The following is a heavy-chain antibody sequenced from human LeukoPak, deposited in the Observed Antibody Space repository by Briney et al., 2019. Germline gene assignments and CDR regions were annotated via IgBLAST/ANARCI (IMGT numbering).Heavy chain of an antibody. CDR2: LYYSGST. V-gene: IGHV4-59*02. CDR3: AREVIVGATGYYYYGMDV. CDR1: GNSVSGYY. D-gene: IGHD1-26*01. Sequence: SETLSLTCTVSGNSVSGYYWTWIRQPPGKGLEWIGYLYYSGSTNYNPSLKSRVTISVDTSKNQFSLKVSSVTAADTAVYYCAREVIVGATGYYYYGMDVWAKGPRSPSP. J-gene: IGHJ6*02.